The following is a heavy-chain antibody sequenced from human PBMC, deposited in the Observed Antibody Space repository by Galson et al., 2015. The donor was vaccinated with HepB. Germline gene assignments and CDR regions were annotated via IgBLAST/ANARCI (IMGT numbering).Heavy chain of an antibody. CDR2: ISSDGSNK. D-gene: IGHD1-7*01. CDR3: AKEAGNRYSWNYRTFYYMDV. V-gene: IGHV3-30*04. Sequence: SLRLSCAASGFTFSTYPMHWVRQAPGKGLDWVAVISSDGSNKYYADSVKGRFTISRDNSKNTLYLQMNSLRAEDTAVYYCAKEAGNRYSWNYRTFYYMDVWGKGTTVTVSS. CDR1: GFTFSTYP. J-gene: IGHJ6*03.